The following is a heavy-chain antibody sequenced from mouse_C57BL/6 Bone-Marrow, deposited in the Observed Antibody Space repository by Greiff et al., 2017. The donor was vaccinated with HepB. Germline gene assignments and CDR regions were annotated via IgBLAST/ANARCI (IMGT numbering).Heavy chain of an antibody. CDR2: INPNNGGT. V-gene: IGHV1-26*01. CDR3: ARCSTTVVATDY. CDR1: GYTFTDYY. D-gene: IGHD1-1*01. Sequence: EVQLQQSGPELVKPGASVKISCKASGYTFTDYYMNWVKQSHGKSLEWIGDINPNNGGTSYNQKFKGKATLTVDKSSSTAYMELRSLTSEDSAVYYCARCSTTVVATDYWGQGTTLTVSS. J-gene: IGHJ2*01.